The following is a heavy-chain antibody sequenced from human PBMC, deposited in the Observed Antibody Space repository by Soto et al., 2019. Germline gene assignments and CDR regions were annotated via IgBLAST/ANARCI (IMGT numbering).Heavy chain of an antibody. Sequence: ASVKVSCKVSGHTLTDFSMHWVRQAPGKGLEWMGGFNPKGGGAIYAQKWQGRVTMTRDTATSTAYMELSSLKSDATAVYYCATPATLREDMVADITFDYWGQGTLVTVSS. J-gene: IGHJ4*02. CDR1: GHTLTDFS. CDR2: FNPKGGGA. D-gene: IGHD2-15*01. V-gene: IGHV1-24*01. CDR3: ATPATLREDMVADITFDY.